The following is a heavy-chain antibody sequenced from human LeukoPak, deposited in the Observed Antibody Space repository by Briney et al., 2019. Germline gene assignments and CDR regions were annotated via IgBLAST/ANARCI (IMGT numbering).Heavy chain of an antibody. J-gene: IGHJ5*01. D-gene: IGHD3-22*01. CDR1: GLTFSSYA. Sequence: GGSLRLSCAAPGLTFSSYAFNWVRQAPGKGLEWVAVISSNGNNKFYADSVKGRFTVSRDNSKNTLYLQMNSLRVEDTAVYYCARDYDVDYSSSPGWFVSWGQGTLVTVSS. CDR3: ARDYDVDYSSSPGWFVS. CDR2: ISSNGNNK. V-gene: IGHV3-30-3*01.